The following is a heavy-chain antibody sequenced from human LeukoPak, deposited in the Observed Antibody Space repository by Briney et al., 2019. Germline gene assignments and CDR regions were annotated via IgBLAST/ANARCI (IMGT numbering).Heavy chain of an antibody. V-gene: IGHV3-23*01. Sequence: GGSLRLSCAASGFTFSSYAMSWVRQAPGKGLEWVSAISGSGGSTYYADSVKGRFTISRDSSKNTLYLQMNSLRAEDTAVYYCAKDSLYSSGWYLAENYGMDVWGQGTTVTVSS. CDR3: AKDSLYSSGWYLAENYGMDV. CDR1: GFTFSSYA. J-gene: IGHJ6*02. D-gene: IGHD6-19*01. CDR2: ISGSGGST.